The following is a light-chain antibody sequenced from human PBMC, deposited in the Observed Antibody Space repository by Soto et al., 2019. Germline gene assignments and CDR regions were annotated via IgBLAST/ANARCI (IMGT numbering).Light chain of an antibody. CDR1: SRDVGSYNL. J-gene: IGLJ1*01. Sequence: QSALTQPASVSGSPGQSIAISCTGTSRDVGSYNLVSWYQQHPGKAPKVMIYEGSKRPSGVSDRFSGSKSGNTGSLTISGLQADDEADYYCCSYAGSSTYVFGTGTKLTVL. CDR2: EGS. V-gene: IGLV2-23*01. CDR3: CSYAGSSTYV.